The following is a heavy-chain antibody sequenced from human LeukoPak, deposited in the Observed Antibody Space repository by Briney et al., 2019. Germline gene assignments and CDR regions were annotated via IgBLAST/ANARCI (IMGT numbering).Heavy chain of an antibody. V-gene: IGHV3-30*04. CDR2: ISYDGIKK. J-gene: IGHJ6*03. CDR3: AKEGRYLTGPYYYYYMDV. CDR1: GFTFSSYA. D-gene: IGHD1-14*01. Sequence: GGSLRLSCAASGFTFSSYAMHWVRQAPGKGLEWVAVISYDGIKKYYADSVKGRFTISRDNSKNTLYLQMNSLRAEDTAVYYCAKEGRYLTGPYYYYYMDVWGKGTTVTVSS.